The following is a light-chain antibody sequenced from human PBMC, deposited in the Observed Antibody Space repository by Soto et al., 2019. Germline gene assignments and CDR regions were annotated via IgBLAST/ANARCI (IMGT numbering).Light chain of an antibody. CDR3: QSYDSSLSGLDVV. J-gene: IGLJ2*01. CDR2: GNS. Sequence: QSVLTQPPSVSGAPGQRVTISCTGSSSNIGAGYDVHWYQQLPGTAPKLLIYGNSNRPSGVPDRFSGSKSGTSASLAITGLQAEDEAYYYCQSYDSSLSGLDVVFGGGTKVTVL. CDR1: SSNIGAGYD. V-gene: IGLV1-40*01.